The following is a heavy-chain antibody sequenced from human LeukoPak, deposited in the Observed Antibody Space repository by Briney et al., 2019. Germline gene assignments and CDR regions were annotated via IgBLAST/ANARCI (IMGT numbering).Heavy chain of an antibody. CDR2: IIPILGIA. CDR1: GGTFSSYA. D-gene: IGHD1-1*01. CDR3: ARPPPDWNDADSDY. V-gene: IGHV1-69*04. Sequence: SVKVSCKASGGTFSSYAISWVRQAPGQGLEWMGRIIPILGIANYAQKFQGRVTITADKSTSTAYMELSSLRSEDTAVYYCARPPPDWNDADSDYWGQGTLVTVSS. J-gene: IGHJ4*02.